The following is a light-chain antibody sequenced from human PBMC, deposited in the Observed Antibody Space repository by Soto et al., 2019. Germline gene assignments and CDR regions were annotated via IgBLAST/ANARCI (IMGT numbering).Light chain of an antibody. V-gene: IGLV2-23*01. J-gene: IGLJ1*01. CDR3: CSYAGSNTYV. CDR1: SSDVGNYNL. Sequence: QSALTQPASVSGSPGQSITISCTGTSSDVGNYNLVSWYQQHPGKAPKRMIYEGSKRPSGVSNRFSGSKSGNTASLTISGLQAEDEADYYCCSYAGSNTYVFGTGTKVSLL. CDR2: EGS.